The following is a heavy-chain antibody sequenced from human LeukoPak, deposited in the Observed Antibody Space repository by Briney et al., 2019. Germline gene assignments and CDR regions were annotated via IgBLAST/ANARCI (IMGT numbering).Heavy chain of an antibody. CDR1: GGSFSGYY. D-gene: IGHD2-15*01. Sequence: SETLSLTCAVYGGSFSGYYWSWIRQPPGKGLEWIGEINHSGSTNYNPSLKSRVTISVDTSKNQFSLKLSSVTAADTAVYYCASGCSGGSCYPYNWFDPWGQGTLVTVSS. CDR2: INHSGST. CDR3: ASGCSGGSCYPYNWFDP. J-gene: IGHJ5*02. V-gene: IGHV4-34*01.